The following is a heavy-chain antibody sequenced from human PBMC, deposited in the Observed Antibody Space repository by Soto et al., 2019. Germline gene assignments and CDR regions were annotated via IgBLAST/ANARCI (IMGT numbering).Heavy chain of an antibody. J-gene: IGHJ4*02. CDR2: FDPEDGET. Sequence: ASVKVSCKVSGYTLTELSMHLFRHAPGKGLEWMGGFDPEDGETIYAQKFQGRVTMTEDTSTDTAYMELSSLRSEDTAVYYCATYGSGYQFEYWGQGTLVTVSS. CDR3: ATYGSGYQFEY. D-gene: IGHD3-22*01. V-gene: IGHV1-24*01. CDR1: GYTLTELS.